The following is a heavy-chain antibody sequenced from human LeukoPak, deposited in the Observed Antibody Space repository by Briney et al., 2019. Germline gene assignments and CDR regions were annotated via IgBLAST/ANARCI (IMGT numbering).Heavy chain of an antibody. CDR3: ARDFEYSSSSFDY. CDR2: INPSGGST. V-gene: IGHV1-46*01. D-gene: IGHD6-6*01. J-gene: IGHJ4*02. CDR1: GGTFSGYA. Sequence: ASVKVSCKASGGTFSGYAISWVRQAPGQGLEWMGIINPSGGSTSYAQKFQGRVTMTRDTSTSTVYMELSSLRSEDTAVYYCARDFEYSSSSFDYWGQGTLVTVSS.